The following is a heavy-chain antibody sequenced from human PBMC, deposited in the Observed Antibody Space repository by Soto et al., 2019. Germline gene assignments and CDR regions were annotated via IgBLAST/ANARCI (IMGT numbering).Heavy chain of an antibody. Sequence: QVQLVESGGGVVQPGRSLRLSCAASGFTFSSYAMHGVRQAPGKGLEWVAVMSYDGSKIYYADSVKGRFTISRDNSKNTMYLQMISLKGEDTAVYYCASSVNISVAGTGIDYWGQGNLVTVSS. CDR2: MSYDGSKI. D-gene: IGHD6-19*01. CDR3: ASSVNISVAGTGIDY. CDR1: GFTFSSYA. V-gene: IGHV3-30-3*01. J-gene: IGHJ4*02.